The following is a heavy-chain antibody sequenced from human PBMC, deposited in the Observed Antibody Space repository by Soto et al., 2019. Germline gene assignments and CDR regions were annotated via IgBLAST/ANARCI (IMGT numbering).Heavy chain of an antibody. J-gene: IGHJ6*02. Sequence: QVQLVESGGGLVKPGGSLRLSCAASGFTFSDYYMSWIRQAPGKGLEWVSYISSSGSTIYYADSVKGRFTISRDNSKNSLDVQMNSLRAEDTAVYYCARDRSDILYYYGLDVWGQGTTVTVSS. CDR1: GFTFSDYY. CDR3: ARDRSDILYYYGLDV. CDR2: ISSSGSTI. V-gene: IGHV3-11*01.